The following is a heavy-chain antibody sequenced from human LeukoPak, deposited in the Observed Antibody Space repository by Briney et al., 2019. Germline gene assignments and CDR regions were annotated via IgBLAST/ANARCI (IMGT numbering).Heavy chain of an antibody. CDR1: GFSFSDSR. D-gene: IGHD2-21*01. J-gene: IGHJ4*02. CDR2: INRDGTEK. Sequence: GGSLRLSCATSGFSFSDSRMTWVRQAPGKGLQWVANINRDGTEKHFLDSVEGRFTISRDNAKKSLYLQMSSLRPQDTAVYFCVRGDWYFESWGQGTRVTVSS. V-gene: IGHV3-7*04. CDR3: VRGDWYFES.